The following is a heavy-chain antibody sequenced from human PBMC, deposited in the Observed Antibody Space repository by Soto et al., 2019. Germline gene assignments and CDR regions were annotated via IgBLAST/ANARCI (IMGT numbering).Heavy chain of an antibody. V-gene: IGHV3-73*01. CDR1: GFTFSGSA. Sequence: QPGGSLRLSCAASGFTFSGSAMHWVRQASGKELEWVGRIRSKANSYATAYAASVKGRFTISRDDSKNTAYLQMNSLKTEDTAVYYCTRLTNGDYWDQFWYFDLWGRGTLVTVSS. CDR3: TRLTNGDYWDQFWYFDL. D-gene: IGHD4-17*01. J-gene: IGHJ2*01. CDR2: IRSKANSYAT.